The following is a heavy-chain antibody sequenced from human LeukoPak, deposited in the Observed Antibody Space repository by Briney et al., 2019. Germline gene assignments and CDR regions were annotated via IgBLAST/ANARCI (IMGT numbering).Heavy chain of an antibody. D-gene: IGHD6-6*01. V-gene: IGHV4-59*01. CDR3: ARDEGIAAQFDY. J-gene: IGHJ4*02. CDR2: IYSSGNT. CDR1: GFTFSSYS. Sequence: PGGSLRLSCAASGFTFSSYSMNWIRQPPGKGLEWIGYIYSSGNTDYNPALKSRVTMSMDTSRNQFSLKLRSVTAADTAIYYCARDEGIAAQFDYWGQGTLVTVSS.